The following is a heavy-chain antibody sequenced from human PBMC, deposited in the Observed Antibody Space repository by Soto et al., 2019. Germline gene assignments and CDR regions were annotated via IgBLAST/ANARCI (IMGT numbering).Heavy chain of an antibody. Sequence: GGSLRLSCAASGFTFSSYSMNWVRQAPGKGLEWVSYISSSSSTIYYADSVKGRFTISRDNAKNSLYLKMNSLRDEDTAVYYCARAVMVTENAEFDYWGQGTLVTVSS. CDR2: ISSSSSTI. CDR3: ARAVMVTENAEFDY. J-gene: IGHJ4*02. D-gene: IGHD2-21*02. V-gene: IGHV3-48*02. CDR1: GFTFSSYS.